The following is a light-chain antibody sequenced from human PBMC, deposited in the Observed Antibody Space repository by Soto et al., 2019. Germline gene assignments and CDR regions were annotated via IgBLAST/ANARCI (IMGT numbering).Light chain of an antibody. V-gene: IGKV3-20*01. J-gene: IGKJ1*01. CDR3: QQYGNSPRT. CDR1: QSVTSSY. Sequence: EIVLTQSPGTLSLSPGERATLSCRASQSVTSSYLAWYQQKPGQAPRLLIYGASSRATGIPDRFSGSGSGTDFTLTISSLGPEDFAVYYCQQYGNSPRTFGQGTKVEIK. CDR2: GAS.